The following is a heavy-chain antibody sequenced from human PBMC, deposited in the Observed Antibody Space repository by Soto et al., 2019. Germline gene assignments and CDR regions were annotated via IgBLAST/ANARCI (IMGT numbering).Heavy chain of an antibody. D-gene: IGHD2-15*01. J-gene: IGHJ4*02. CDR1: DGSFSGYY. Sequence: QVQLKQWGAGLLKPSETLSLTCAVYDGSFSGYYWSWIRQPPGKGLEWVGEINHSGSTHYNPSLTSRVTISVDTSKNQFALHASSVTAADTAVYYCARGRPSCSGGSCVVGYFDYWGQGTLVTVSS. V-gene: IGHV4-34*01. CDR3: ARGRPSCSGGSCVVGYFDY. CDR2: INHSGST.